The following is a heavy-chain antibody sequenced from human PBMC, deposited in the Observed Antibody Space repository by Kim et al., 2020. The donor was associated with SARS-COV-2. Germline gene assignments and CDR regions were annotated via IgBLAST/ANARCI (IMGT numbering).Heavy chain of an antibody. Sequence: SETLSLTCTVSGGSISSYYWSWIRQPPGKGLEWIGYIYYSGSTNYNPSLKSRVTISVDTSKNQFSLKLSSVTAADTAVYYCARDDYWGQGTLVTVSS. CDR2: IYYSGST. CDR1: GGSISSYY. J-gene: IGHJ4*02. V-gene: IGHV4-59*01. CDR3: ARDDY.